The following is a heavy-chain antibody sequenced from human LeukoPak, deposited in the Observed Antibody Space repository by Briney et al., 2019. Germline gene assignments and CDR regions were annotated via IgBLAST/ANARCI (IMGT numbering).Heavy chain of an antibody. CDR2: IKSKTDGGTT. V-gene: IGHV3-15*01. D-gene: IGHD3-10*01. Sequence: NPGGSLRLSCAASGFTFSNAWMSWVRQAPGKGLEWVGRIKSKTDGGTTDYAAPVKGRFTISRDDSKNTLYLQMNSLKTEDTAVYYCTTEAMVRGVTNDAFDIWGQGTMVTVSS. CDR3: TTEAMVRGVTNDAFDI. CDR1: GFTFSNAW. J-gene: IGHJ3*02.